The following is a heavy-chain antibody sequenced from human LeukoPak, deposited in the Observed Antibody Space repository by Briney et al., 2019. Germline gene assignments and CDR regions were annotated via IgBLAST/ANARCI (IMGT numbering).Heavy chain of an antibody. D-gene: IGHD5-18*01. Sequence: GGSLRLSCAASGLTLSTNCMTWARQAPGKGLEWVTTIYSGGTTYYADSVMGRFTLSRHNSRNTLYLQMNSLRAEDTAVYYCARVDTVMAYYFDLWGQGTLVTVSS. V-gene: IGHV3-53*04. CDR2: IYSGGTT. CDR3: ARVDTVMAYYFDL. CDR1: GLTLSTNC. J-gene: IGHJ4*02.